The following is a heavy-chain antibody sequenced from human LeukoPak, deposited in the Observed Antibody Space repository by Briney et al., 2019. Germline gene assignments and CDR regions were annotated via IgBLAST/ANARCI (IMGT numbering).Heavy chain of an antibody. D-gene: IGHD6-19*01. CDR1: SGSISSTNYC. Sequence: SETLSLTCTVSSGSISSTNYCWAWIRQPPGKGLEWIGTMYYSGSTYYNPSLQSRVTISVDTSKNQFSLKLSSVTAADTAVYYCAREGWYSEPHFDYWGQGTLVTVSS. CDR2: MYYSGST. CDR3: AREGWYSEPHFDY. V-gene: IGHV4-39*02. J-gene: IGHJ4*02.